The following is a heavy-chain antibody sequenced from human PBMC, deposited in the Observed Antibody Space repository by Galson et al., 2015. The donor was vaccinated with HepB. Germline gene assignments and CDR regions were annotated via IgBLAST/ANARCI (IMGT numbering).Heavy chain of an antibody. CDR3: AKSKPYGSGSYYFDY. CDR1: GFTFDDYT. Sequence: SLRLSCAASGFTFDDYTMHWVRQAPGKGLEWVSGISWNSGSIGYADSVKGRFTISRDNAKNSLYLQMNSLRAEDTALYYCAKSKPYGSGSYYFDYWGQGTLVTVSS. CDR2: ISWNSGSI. J-gene: IGHJ4*02. V-gene: IGHV3-9*01. D-gene: IGHD3-10*01.